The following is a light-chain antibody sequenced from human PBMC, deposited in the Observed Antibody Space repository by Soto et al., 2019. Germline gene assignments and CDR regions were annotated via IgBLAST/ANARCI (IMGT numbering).Light chain of an antibody. V-gene: IGKV1-5*01. CDR1: QSISIW. Sequence: SLSVNGRVTITFLASQSISIWLAWYRQKPGKAPKLLIYDASSFESGVPSRFSGSGSGTEFTLTISSLQPDDFATYYCQLSTSHPIPFGGGTKL. CDR2: DAS. CDR3: QLSTSHPIP. J-gene: IGKJ4*01.